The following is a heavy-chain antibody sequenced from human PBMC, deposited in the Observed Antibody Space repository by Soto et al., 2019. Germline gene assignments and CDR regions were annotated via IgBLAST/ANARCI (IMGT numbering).Heavy chain of an antibody. CDR2: INPKTGTT. Sequence: GSVKVTCKASGYTFTNYYIHWVRQAPGQGLEWVGLINPKTGTTNDAPKFQGRVTMTSDTSTSTAYMELSSLRPEDTAVFYCARVLEGTYYYDSSGYWGQGTLVTVSS. J-gene: IGHJ4*02. D-gene: IGHD3-22*01. CDR3: ARVLEGTYYYDSSGY. CDR1: GYTFTNYY. V-gene: IGHV1-2*06.